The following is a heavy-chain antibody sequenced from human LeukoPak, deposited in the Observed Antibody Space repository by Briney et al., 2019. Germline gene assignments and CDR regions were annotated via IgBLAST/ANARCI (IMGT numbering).Heavy chain of an antibody. Sequence: SETLSLTCTVSGGSISSGSYYWSWIRQPAGKGLEWIGRIYTSGSTNYNPSLKSRVTVSVDTSKNQFSLKLSSVTAADTAVYYCARDYYGMGDFWSVKDAFDIWGQGTMVTVSS. D-gene: IGHD3-3*01. CDR3: ARDYYGMGDFWSVKDAFDI. V-gene: IGHV4-61*02. CDR1: GGSISSGSYY. CDR2: IYTSGST. J-gene: IGHJ3*02.